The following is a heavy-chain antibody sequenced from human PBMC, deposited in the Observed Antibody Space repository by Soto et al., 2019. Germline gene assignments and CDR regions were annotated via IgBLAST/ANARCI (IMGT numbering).Heavy chain of an antibody. CDR3: ARSPGDFWSGYPLCWFDP. J-gene: IGHJ5*02. V-gene: IGHV4-31*03. D-gene: IGHD3-3*01. CDR1: GGSISSGGYY. CDR2: IYYSGST. Sequence: TSETLSLTCTVSGGSISSGGYYWSWIRQHPGKGLEWIGYIYYSGSTYYNPSLKSRVTISVDTSKNQFSLKLSSVTAADTAVYYCARSPGDFWSGYPLCWFDPWGQGTLVTVSS.